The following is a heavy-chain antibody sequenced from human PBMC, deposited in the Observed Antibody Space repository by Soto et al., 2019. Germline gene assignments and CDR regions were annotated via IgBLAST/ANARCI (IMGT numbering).Heavy chain of an antibody. J-gene: IGHJ2*01. CDR3: ARGLWDGEYWYFDL. V-gene: IGHV1-8*01. Sequence: QVQLVQSGAEVKKPGASVKVSCKASGYTFTSYDINWVRQATGQVLEWMGRINPNSGKTRYAQKFKGGVTMTRNTSIITAYMELSSLRSEDTAVYYCARGLWDGEYWYFDLWGRGTLVTVSS. CDR2: INPNSGKT. D-gene: IGHD3-10*01. CDR1: GYTFTSYD.